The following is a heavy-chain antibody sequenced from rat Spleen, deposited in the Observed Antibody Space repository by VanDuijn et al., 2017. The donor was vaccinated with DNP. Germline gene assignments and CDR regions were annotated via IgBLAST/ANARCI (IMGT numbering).Heavy chain of an antibody. CDR2: FSSGGDT. V-gene: IGHV2S8*01. J-gene: IGHJ2*01. CDR1: GFSLTSYG. CDR3: VRESLFYYYFDN. Sequence: QVQLKESGPGLVQPSQTLSLTCPVSGFSLTSYGVSWVRQPPGKGLEWIAAFSSGGDTYYNSHLKSRLSITGDTSKSQVYLKMNSLQSEDTAIYFCVRESLFYYYFDNWGQGIMVTVSS. D-gene: IGHD1-1*01.